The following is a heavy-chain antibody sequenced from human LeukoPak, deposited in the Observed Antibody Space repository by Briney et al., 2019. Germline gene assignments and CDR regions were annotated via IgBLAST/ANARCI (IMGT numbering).Heavy chain of an antibody. CDR2: ISAYNGNT. D-gene: IGHD2-2*01. V-gene: IGHV1-18*01. Sequence: ASVKVSCKASGYTFTSYGISWVRQAPGQGLEWMGWISAYNGNTNYAQKLQGRVTMTTDTSTSTAYMELRSLRSDDTAVYYCARGDIVVVPASQVGYFDYWGQGTLVTVSS. J-gene: IGHJ4*02. CDR3: ARGDIVVVPASQVGYFDY. CDR1: GYTFTSYG.